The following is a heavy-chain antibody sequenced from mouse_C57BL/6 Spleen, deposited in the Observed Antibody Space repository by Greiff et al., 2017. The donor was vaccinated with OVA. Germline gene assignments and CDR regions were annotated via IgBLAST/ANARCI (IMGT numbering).Heavy chain of an antibody. CDR3: ARRYGNFVRSFDY. J-gene: IGHJ2*01. D-gene: IGHD2-10*02. V-gene: IGHV1-59*01. Sequence: QVQLQQPGAELVRPGTSVKLSCKASGYTFTSYWMHWVKQRPGQGLEWIGVIDPSDSYTNYNQKFKGKATLTVDTSSSTAYMQLSSLTSEDSAVYYCARRYGNFVRSFDYWGQGTTLTVSS. CDR1: GYTFTSYW. CDR2: IDPSDSYT.